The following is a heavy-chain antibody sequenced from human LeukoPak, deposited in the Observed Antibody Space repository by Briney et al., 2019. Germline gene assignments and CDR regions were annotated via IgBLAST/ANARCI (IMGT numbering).Heavy chain of an antibody. V-gene: IGHV3-30*02. CDR2: IRYDGGNQ. CDR3: ARNHGDY. D-gene: IGHD1-14*01. Sequence: SGGSLRLSCAASGFTFSSYGMHWVRQTPGKGLECVAFIRYDGGNQYYADSLKGRFTISRDNAKNSLFLQMNSLRAEDTAVYYCARNHGDYWGQGTVVTVSS. J-gene: IGHJ4*02. CDR1: GFTFSSYG.